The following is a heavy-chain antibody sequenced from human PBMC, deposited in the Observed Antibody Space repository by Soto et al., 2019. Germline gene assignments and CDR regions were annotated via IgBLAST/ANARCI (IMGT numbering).Heavy chain of an antibody. CDR1: GFTFSDYY. CDR3: ARDLPTLNYYYYGMDV. J-gene: IGHJ6*02. Sequence: GGSLRLSCAASGFTFSDYYMSWIRQAPGKGLEWVSYISSSSSYTNYADSVKGRFTTSRDNAKNSLYLQMNSLRAEDTAVYYCARDLPTLNYYYYGMDVWGQGTTVTVSS. CDR2: ISSSSSYT. V-gene: IGHV3-11*06.